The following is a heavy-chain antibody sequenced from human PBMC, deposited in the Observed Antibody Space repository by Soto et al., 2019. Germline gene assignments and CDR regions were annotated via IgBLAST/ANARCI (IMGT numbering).Heavy chain of an antibody. D-gene: IGHD3-10*01. J-gene: IGHJ4*02. Sequence: ASVKVSCKASGYTFTSYDINWVRQATGQGLEWVGWMSPNSGDTGFAQKFQGRVTMTRDTSISPAYMELSSLRSEDTAVYYCARNYYGSATFDYWGQGTLVTVS. V-gene: IGHV1-8*01. CDR1: GYTFTSYD. CDR3: ARNYYGSATFDY. CDR2: MSPNSGDT.